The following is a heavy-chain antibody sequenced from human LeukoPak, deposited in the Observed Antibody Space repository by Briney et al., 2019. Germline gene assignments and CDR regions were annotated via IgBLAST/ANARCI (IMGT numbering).Heavy chain of an antibody. CDR2: ISTTSGST. CDR1: GFSFSNYA. J-gene: IGHJ4*02. CDR3: AKGGYSYSRTYFDY. Sequence: PGGSLRLSCAASGFSFSNYAMSWVRQAPGKGLEWVSAISTTSGSTFYADSVKGRFTISRDNSKNTLYLQMHSLRAEDTAVYYCAKGGYSYSRTYFDYWGQGTLDTVSS. D-gene: IGHD5-18*01. V-gene: IGHV3-23*01.